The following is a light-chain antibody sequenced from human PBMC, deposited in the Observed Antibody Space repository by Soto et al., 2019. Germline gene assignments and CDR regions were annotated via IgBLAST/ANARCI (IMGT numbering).Light chain of an antibody. Sequence: EIVMRQSPETLSVSPGERATLSCRASQSVYSTLAWYQQKPGQAPRLLIYGASTRATGIPARFSGSGSGTEFTLTISSLQSEDFAVYYCQQYIYWPWTFGQGTKVDIK. J-gene: IGKJ1*01. CDR3: QQYIYWPWT. V-gene: IGKV3-15*01. CDR1: QSVYST. CDR2: GAS.